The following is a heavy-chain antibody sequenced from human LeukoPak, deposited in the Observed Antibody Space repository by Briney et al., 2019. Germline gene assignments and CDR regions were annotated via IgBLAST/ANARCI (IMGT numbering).Heavy chain of an antibody. J-gene: IGHJ4*02. Sequence: GGSLRLSCAASGFTFSSYWMHWVRQAPGKGLVWVSRINSDGSSTSYADSVKGRFTISRDNSKNTLYLQMNSLRTEDTAVYYCARGVFYSNYDGYFDYWGQGTLVTVSS. CDR1: GFTFSSYW. CDR3: ARGVFYSNYDGYFDY. D-gene: IGHD4-11*01. CDR2: INSDGSST. V-gene: IGHV3-74*01.